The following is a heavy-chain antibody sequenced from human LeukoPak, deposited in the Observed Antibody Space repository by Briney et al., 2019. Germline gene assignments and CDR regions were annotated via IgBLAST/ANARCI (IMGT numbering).Heavy chain of an antibody. Sequence: ASVKVSCKASGYTFTSYAMHWVRQAPRQRLEWMGWINAGNGNTKYSQKFQGRVTITRDTSASTAYMELSSLRSEDTAVYYCARDGRLRYFDWLTPHRGYYYGMDVWGQGTTVTVSS. J-gene: IGHJ6*02. CDR3: ARDGRLRYFDWLTPHRGYYYGMDV. CDR1: GYTFTSYA. D-gene: IGHD3-9*01. CDR2: INAGNGNT. V-gene: IGHV1-3*01.